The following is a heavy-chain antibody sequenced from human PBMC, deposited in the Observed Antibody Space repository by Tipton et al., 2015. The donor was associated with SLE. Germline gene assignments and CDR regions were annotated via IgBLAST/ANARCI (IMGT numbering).Heavy chain of an antibody. Sequence: TLSLTCAVYGGSFSGYYWSWIRQPPGKGLEWIGEINHSGSTNYNPSLKSRVTISGDTSKNQVSLRLTSVSAEDTAVYYCAKGGADFDSWGQGTLVTVSS. CDR1: GGSFSGYY. V-gene: IGHV4-34*09. J-gene: IGHJ4*02. CDR2: INHSGST. CDR3: AKGGADFDS.